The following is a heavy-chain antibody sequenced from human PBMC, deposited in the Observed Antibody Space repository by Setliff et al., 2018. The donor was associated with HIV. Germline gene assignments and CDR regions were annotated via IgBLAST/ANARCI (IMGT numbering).Heavy chain of an antibody. CDR3: AREAYDVLTPHAHIDY. CDR2: INWNGAIT. CDR1: GFTFDDFG. V-gene: IGHV3-20*04. Sequence: GGSLRLSCAASGFTFDDFGMTWVRQRPGKGLEWVSGINWNGAITDYADSVKGRFTISRDNAKNPLHLQMNSLRAEDAAFYYCAREAYDVLTPHAHIDYWGQGVLVTVSS. D-gene: IGHD3-9*01. J-gene: IGHJ4*02.